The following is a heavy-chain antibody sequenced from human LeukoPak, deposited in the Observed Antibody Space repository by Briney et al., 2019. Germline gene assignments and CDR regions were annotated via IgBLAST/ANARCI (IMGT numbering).Heavy chain of an antibody. CDR3: ARAVVVSAADY. J-gene: IGHJ4*02. CDR2: INPDGSGA. D-gene: IGHD2-21*02. V-gene: IGHV3-74*01. Sequence: PGGSLRLSCGASGFTFSNYWIYWVRQAPGKGLVWVARINPDGSGATYADSVKGRFTISRDNAKNTLYLQMNSLRAEDTAVYYCARAVVVSAADYWGQGTLVTVSS. CDR1: GFTFSNYW.